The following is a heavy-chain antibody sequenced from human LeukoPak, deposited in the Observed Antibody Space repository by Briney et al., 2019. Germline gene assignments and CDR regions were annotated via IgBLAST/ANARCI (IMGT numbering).Heavy chain of an antibody. Sequence: PRASVKVSCKASGYIFTDNYMHWVRPAPGQGRAWMGWINPNNGGTKYAQKFQGRVTMTRDTSISTAFMELSRLRSDDTATYYCARAGGVTVTTTWGQGTLVTVSS. CDR1: GYIFTDNY. V-gene: IGHV1-2*02. D-gene: IGHD4-11*01. CDR3: ARAGGVTVTTT. J-gene: IGHJ5*02. CDR2: INPNNGGT.